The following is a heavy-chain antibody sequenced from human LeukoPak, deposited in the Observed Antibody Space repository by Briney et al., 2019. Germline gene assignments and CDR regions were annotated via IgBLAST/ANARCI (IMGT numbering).Heavy chain of an antibody. CDR1: GFTFSSFD. CDR2: ISSSGSTI. J-gene: IGHJ4*02. CDR3: AKGELEYCSGVRCYSFDY. D-gene: IGHD2-15*01. Sequence: QPGGSLRLSCAASGFTFSSFDVNWVRQAPGKGLEWVSYISSSGSTIYYADSVKGRFTISRDNAKNSLYLQMNSLRAEDTAVYYCAKGELEYCSGVRCYSFDYWGQGTLVTVSS. V-gene: IGHV3-48*03.